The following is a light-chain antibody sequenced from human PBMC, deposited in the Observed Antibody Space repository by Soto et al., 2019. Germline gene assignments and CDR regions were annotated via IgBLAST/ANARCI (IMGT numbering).Light chain of an antibody. J-gene: IGLJ1*01. Sequence: QSVLTQPPSVSGAPGXXXXISCTGSSSNIGAGYDVHWYQQLPGTAPKLLIYGNSNRPSGVPDRFSGSKSGTSASLAITGLQAEDEADYYCQSYDSSLNGRVFGTGTKLTVL. CDR3: QSYDSSLNGRV. CDR2: GNS. V-gene: IGLV1-40*01. CDR1: SSNIGAGYD.